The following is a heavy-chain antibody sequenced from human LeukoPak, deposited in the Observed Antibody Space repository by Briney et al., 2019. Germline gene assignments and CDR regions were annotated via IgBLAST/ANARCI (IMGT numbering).Heavy chain of an antibody. D-gene: IGHD2-15*01. V-gene: IGHV4-61*08. Sequence: SETLSLTCTVSGGSISSCGYYWSWIRQHPGKGLEWIGYIYYSGSTNYNPSLKSRVTISVDTSKNQFSLKLSSVTAADTAVYYCARHFKVAATVLYFDYWGQGTLVTVSS. J-gene: IGHJ4*02. CDR2: IYYSGST. CDR3: ARHFKVAATVLYFDY. CDR1: GGSISSCGYY.